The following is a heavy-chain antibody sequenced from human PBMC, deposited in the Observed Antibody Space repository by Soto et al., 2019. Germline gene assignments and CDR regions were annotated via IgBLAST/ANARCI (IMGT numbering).Heavy chain of an antibody. V-gene: IGHV3-33*01. CDR3: ARDTWGTHANWFDP. J-gene: IGHJ5*02. CDR1: GFTFSSYG. CDR2: IWYDGSNK. Sequence: GGSLRLSCAASGFTFSSYGMHWVRQAPGKGLEWVAVIWYDGSNKYYADSVKGRFTISRDNSKNTLYLQMNSLRAEDTAVYYCARDTWGTHANWFDPWGQGTLVTVSS. D-gene: IGHD3-16*01.